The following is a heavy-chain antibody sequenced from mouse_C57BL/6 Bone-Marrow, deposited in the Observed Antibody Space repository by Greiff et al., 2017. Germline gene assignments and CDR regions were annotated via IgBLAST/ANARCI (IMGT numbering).Heavy chain of an antibody. V-gene: IGHV7-3*01. CDR3: ARDPLPGFYYDYAMDY. CDR1: GFTFTDYY. D-gene: IGHD2-1*01. CDR2: ISTKANGYTT. Sequence: EVKLLESGGGLVQPGGSLSLSCAASGFTFTDYYMSWVRQPPGKALEWFGFISTKANGYTTEYSASVKGRFTISRDTSQSILYLQMNALRAEDSATYYGARDPLPGFYYDYAMDYWGQGTSVTVSS. J-gene: IGHJ4*01.